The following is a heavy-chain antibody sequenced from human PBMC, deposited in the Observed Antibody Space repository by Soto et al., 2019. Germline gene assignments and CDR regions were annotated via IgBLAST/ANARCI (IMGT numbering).Heavy chain of an antibody. CDR1: GDTFAFYS. J-gene: IGHJ4*02. CDR3: ATNYGSGYPAFDY. CDR2: INPILSMS. Sequence: QVQLVQSGAEVKRPGSSVKVSCKASGDTFAFYSINWVRQAPGLGLEWMGRINPILSMSNYAQRFQGRVTMTADKSKNPAYRVLNCLRSGDTAMYYCATNYGSGYPAFDYWGQGALVTVSS. D-gene: IGHD3-10*01. V-gene: IGHV1-69*02.